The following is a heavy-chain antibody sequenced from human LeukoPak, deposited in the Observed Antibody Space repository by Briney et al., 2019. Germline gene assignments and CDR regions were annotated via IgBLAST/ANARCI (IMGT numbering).Heavy chain of an antibody. D-gene: IGHD2-21*01. CDR2: ISSSSKCI. Sequence: GESLRLSCAASGFSLGTYSMNWVRRPPGKGLEWVSSISSSSKCIFYADSVRGRFTISRDNAKNSLFLQMNSLRAEDTAVYFCAREGIAVSGSDLWGQGTLVTVSS. CDR3: AREGIAVSGSDL. J-gene: IGHJ4*02. V-gene: IGHV3-21*01. CDR1: GFSLGTYS.